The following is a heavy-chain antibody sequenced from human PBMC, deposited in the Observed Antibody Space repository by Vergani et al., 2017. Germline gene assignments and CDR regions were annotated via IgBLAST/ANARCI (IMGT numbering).Heavy chain of an antibody. J-gene: IGHJ4*02. CDR2: IDWDDDR. CDR1: GFSLSTNGMC. V-gene: IGHV2-70*15. Sequence: QVTLRESGPALVKPTQTLTLTCTFSGFSLSTNGMCVSWIRQPPGKALEWLARIDWDDDRYYSTSLRTRLTISKDTSKNQVVLTMTNMDHVDTGTYYSALSAAAGMVPDYWGQGTLVTVSS. D-gene: IGHD6-13*01. CDR3: ALSAAAGMVPDY.